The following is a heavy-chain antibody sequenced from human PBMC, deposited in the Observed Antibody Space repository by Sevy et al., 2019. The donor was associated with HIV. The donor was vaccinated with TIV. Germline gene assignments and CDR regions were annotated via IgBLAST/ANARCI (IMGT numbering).Heavy chain of an antibody. Sequence: GGSLRLSCAASGFTFSSYEMNWVRQAPGKGLEWVSYISSSGSNIYYADSVKGRFTISRDNAKNSLYLQMNSLRAEDTAVYYCAKGGYCTNGVCYAIIYFDYWGQGTLVTVSS. J-gene: IGHJ4*02. CDR1: GFTFSSYE. D-gene: IGHD2-8*01. V-gene: IGHV3-48*03. CDR2: ISSSGSNI. CDR3: AKGGYCTNGVCYAIIYFDY.